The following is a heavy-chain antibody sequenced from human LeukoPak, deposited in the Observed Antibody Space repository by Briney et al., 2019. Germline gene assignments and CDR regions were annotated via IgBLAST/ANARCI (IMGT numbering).Heavy chain of an antibody. CDR3: ARGAGYYGSGSYFDY. V-gene: IGHV4-4*09. CDR1: GYSISSYY. J-gene: IGHJ4*02. Sequence: SETLSLTCSVSGYSISSYYWSWIRQPPGKGLEWIGYIYTSGSTNYNPSLKSRVTISVDTSKNQFSLKLSSVTAADTAVYYCARGAGYYGSGSYFDYWGQGTLVTVSS. D-gene: IGHD3-10*01. CDR2: IYTSGST.